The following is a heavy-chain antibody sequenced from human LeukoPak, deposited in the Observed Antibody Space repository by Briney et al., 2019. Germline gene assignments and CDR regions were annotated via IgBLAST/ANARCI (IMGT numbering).Heavy chain of an antibody. Sequence: ASVKVSCKASGYTFTGNYMHWVRQTPGQGLEWMGWINPNSGGTNYAQKFQGRVTMTRDTSISTAYMELSRLRSDDTAVYYCARQSSGGYGLGYWGQGTLVTVDS. CDR3: ARQSSGGYGLGY. J-gene: IGHJ4*02. D-gene: IGHD5-12*01. CDR2: INPNSGGT. V-gene: IGHV1-2*02. CDR1: GYTFTGNY.